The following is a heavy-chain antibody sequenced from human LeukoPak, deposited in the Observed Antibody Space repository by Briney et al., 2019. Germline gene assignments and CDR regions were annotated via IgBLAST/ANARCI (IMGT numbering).Heavy chain of an antibody. V-gene: IGHV3-15*01. D-gene: IGHD3-16*02. CDR1: GFTFSSYS. CDR3: ITDITYYDIVGGSPRYSGGY. CDR2: IKSKADGGAT. J-gene: IGHJ4*02. Sequence: GSLRLSCAASGFTFSSYSMSWVRQAPGKGLEWVGRIKSKADGGATDYAAPVKGRFTISRDDSKTTLFLHMNSLKSEDTAVYYCITDITYYDIVGGSPRYSGGYWGQGTLVAVSS.